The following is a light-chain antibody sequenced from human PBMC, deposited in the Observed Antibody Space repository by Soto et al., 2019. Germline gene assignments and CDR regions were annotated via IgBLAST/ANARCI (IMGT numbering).Light chain of an antibody. CDR1: QSVRSS. V-gene: IGKV3-11*01. Sequence: EIVLTQSPATLSLSPGERATLSCRATQSVRSSLAWYLQQPGQAPRLLIYDASKRATGIPARFSGSGSGTDFPPTTSSLEPKDFAVYSCQRRSTWPGPSGQGPKLEIK. CDR2: DAS. CDR3: QRRSTWPGP. J-gene: IGKJ1*01.